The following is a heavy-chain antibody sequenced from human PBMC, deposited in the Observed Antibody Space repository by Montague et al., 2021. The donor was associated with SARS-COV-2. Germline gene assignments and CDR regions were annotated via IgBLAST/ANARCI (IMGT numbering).Heavy chain of an antibody. D-gene: IGHD1-26*01. CDR2: TYYRSKWYN. CDR3: ARTSASSDY. Sequence: CAISGDSVSRNSAAWNWIRQSPSRGLEWLGRTYYRSKWYNDCAVSVKSRITINPDTSKNQISLQLNSVTPEDTAVYYYARTSASSDYWGQGTLVTVSS. J-gene: IGHJ4*02. V-gene: IGHV6-1*01. CDR1: GDSVSRNSAA.